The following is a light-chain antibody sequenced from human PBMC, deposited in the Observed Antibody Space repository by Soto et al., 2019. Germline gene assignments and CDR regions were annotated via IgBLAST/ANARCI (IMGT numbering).Light chain of an antibody. CDR3: LLYYGGALV. CDR1: TGAVTSGYY. J-gene: IGLJ2*01. CDR2: NTN. Sequence: QAVVTQEPSLTVSPGGTGTLTCASSTGAVTSGYYPNWFQQKPGQAPRSLIYNTNNKHSWTPARFSGSLLGGKAALTLSGVQPEDEADYYCLLYYGGALVFGGGTKLTVL. V-gene: IGLV7-43*01.